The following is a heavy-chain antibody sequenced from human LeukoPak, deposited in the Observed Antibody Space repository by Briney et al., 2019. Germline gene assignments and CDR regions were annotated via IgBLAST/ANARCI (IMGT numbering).Heavy chain of an antibody. V-gene: IGHV3-30*02. D-gene: IGHD3-22*01. Sequence: PGGSLRLSCAASGFTFSRYGMHWVRQAPGKGLEWMAFIRYDGGNKDYADSVKGRFTISRDNSKNTLYLQMYSLRAEDTAVYYCAKISGYYTSDYWGQGTLVTVSS. CDR3: AKISGYYTSDY. CDR1: GFTFSRYG. CDR2: IRYDGGNK. J-gene: IGHJ4*02.